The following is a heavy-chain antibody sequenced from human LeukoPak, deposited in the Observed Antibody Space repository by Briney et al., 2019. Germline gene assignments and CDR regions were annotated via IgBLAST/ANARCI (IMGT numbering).Heavy chain of an antibody. CDR1: GGSISSYY. Sequence: SETLSLTCTVSGGSISSYYWSWIRQPPGKGLEWIGYIYYSGSTNYNPSLKSRVTISVDTSKNQFSLRLSSVTAADTAVYYCARATLKYDGNALDYWGQGTLVTVSS. V-gene: IGHV4-59*01. CDR3: ARATLKYDGNALDY. D-gene: IGHD4-23*01. J-gene: IGHJ4*02. CDR2: IYYSGST.